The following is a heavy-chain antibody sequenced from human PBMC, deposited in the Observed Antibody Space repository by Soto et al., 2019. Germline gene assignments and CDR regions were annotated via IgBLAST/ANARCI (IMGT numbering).Heavy chain of an antibody. V-gene: IGHV3-21*01. CDR1: GFTFSSYS. Sequence: PGGSLRLSCAASGFTFSSYSMNWVRQAPGKGLEWVSSISSSSSYIYYADSVKGRFTISRDNAKNSLYLQMNGLRAEDTAVYYCAREDRSYYYYYGMDVWGQGTTVTVSS. CDR3: AREDRSYYYYYGMDV. CDR2: ISSSSSYI. J-gene: IGHJ6*02. D-gene: IGHD1-26*01.